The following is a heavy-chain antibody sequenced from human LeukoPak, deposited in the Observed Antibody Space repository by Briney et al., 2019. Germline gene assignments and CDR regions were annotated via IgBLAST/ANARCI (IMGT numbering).Heavy chain of an antibody. CDR3: ARHTPSIRVNWFDP. Sequence: SETLSLTCTVSGGSISSSSYYWGWIRQPPGKGLEWIGSIYYSGSTYYNPSLKSRVTISVDTSKNQFSLKLSSVTAADTAVYYCARHTPSIRVNWFDPWGQGTLVTVSS. CDR2: IYYSGST. D-gene: IGHD2/OR15-2a*01. V-gene: IGHV4-39*01. J-gene: IGHJ5*02. CDR1: GGSISSSSYY.